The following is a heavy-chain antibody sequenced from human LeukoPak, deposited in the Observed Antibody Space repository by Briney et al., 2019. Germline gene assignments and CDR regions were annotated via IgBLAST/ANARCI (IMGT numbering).Heavy chain of an antibody. Sequence: PGGSLRLSCAVYGFTFRSYEMNWVRQAPGKGLEWVSYISSSGSAIYYADSVKGRFTISRANAKNSLYLQMNSLRVEDTAVYYCAGALAGTGGYYFDYWGQGTLVTVSS. V-gene: IGHV3-48*03. CDR3: AGALAGTGGYYFDY. J-gene: IGHJ4*02. CDR2: ISSSGSAI. CDR1: GFTFRSYE. D-gene: IGHD6-19*01.